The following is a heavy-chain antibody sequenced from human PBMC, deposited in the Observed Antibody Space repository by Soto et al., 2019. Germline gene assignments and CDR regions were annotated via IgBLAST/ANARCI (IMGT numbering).Heavy chain of an antibody. Sequence: GASVKVSCTASGYTFTSYYMHWVRQAPGQGLEWMGIINPSGGSTSYAQKFQGRVTMTRDTSTSTVYMELSSLRSEDTAVYYCARSGSGWYLDYWGQGTLVTVSS. CDR3: ARSGSGWYLDY. D-gene: IGHD6-19*01. CDR2: INPSGGST. CDR1: GYTFTSYY. J-gene: IGHJ4*02. V-gene: IGHV1-46*01.